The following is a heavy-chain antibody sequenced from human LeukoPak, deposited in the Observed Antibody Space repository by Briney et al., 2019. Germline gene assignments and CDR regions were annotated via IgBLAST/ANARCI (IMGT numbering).Heavy chain of an antibody. CDR3: ARDALTYGDSYYFDY. CDR2: IYYSGST. J-gene: IGHJ4*02. V-gene: IGHV4-31*03. Sequence: SQTLSLTCTVSGGSISSGGYYWSWIRQHPGKGLEWIGYIYYSGSTYYNPSLKSRVTISVDTSKNQFSLKLSSVTAADTAVYYCARDALTYGDSYYFDYWGQGTLVTVSA. D-gene: IGHD4-17*01. CDR1: GGSISSGGYY.